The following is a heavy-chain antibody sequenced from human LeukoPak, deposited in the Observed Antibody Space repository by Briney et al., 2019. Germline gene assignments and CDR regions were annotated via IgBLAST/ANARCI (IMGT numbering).Heavy chain of an antibody. CDR1: GFNKYW. Sequence: GGTLRLSCAASGFNKYWMSWVRQAPGKGLEWVANIKEDGTTKYYVDSVKGRFTISRDNAKNTIYMQMDSLRDEDIAVYYCARIGYSSSSFDYWGQGTLVTVSS. CDR3: ARIGYSSSSFDY. J-gene: IGHJ4*02. V-gene: IGHV3-7*01. D-gene: IGHD6-6*01. CDR2: IKEDGTTK.